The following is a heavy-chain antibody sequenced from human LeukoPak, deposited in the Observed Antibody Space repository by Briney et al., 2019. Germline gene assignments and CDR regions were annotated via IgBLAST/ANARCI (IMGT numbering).Heavy chain of an antibody. CDR2: IKQDGSEK. D-gene: IGHD2-2*01. Sequence: GGSLRLSCVASGFTFSSHRMSWVRKAPGKGLEWVANIKQDGSEKYYVDSVKGRFTISRDNAKNSLYLQMNSLRAEDTAVYYCARHIGGYCSSTSCYAGWFDPWGQGTLVTVSS. CDR1: GFTFSSHR. V-gene: IGHV3-7*01. J-gene: IGHJ5*02. CDR3: ARHIGGYCSSTSCYAGWFDP.